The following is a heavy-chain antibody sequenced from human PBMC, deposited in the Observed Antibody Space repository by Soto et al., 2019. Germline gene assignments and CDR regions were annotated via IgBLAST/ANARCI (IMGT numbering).Heavy chain of an antibody. Sequence: QVQLVESGGGVVQPGRSLRLSCAASGFTFSSYGMHWVRQAPGKGPEWVAVISYDGSNKYYADSVKGRFTISRDNSKNTLYLQMNSLRAEDTAVYYCAKESYYYGSGGFDYWGQGTLVTVSS. D-gene: IGHD3-10*01. CDR2: ISYDGSNK. CDR3: AKESYYYGSGGFDY. J-gene: IGHJ4*02. CDR1: GFTFSSYG. V-gene: IGHV3-30*18.